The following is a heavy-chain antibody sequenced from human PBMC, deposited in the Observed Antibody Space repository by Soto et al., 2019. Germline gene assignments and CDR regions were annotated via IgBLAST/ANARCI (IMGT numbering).Heavy chain of an antibody. Sequence: QVQLVESGGGVVQPGRSLRLSCAASGFTFSSYGMRWVRQAPGKGLEWVAVIWYDGSNKYYADSVKGRFTISRDNSKNTLYLQMNSLRAEDTAVYYCARDQRGIAAAGTVFCFDYWGQGTLVTVSS. CDR1: GFTFSSYG. J-gene: IGHJ4*02. CDR3: ARDQRGIAAAGTVFCFDY. V-gene: IGHV3-33*01. CDR2: IWYDGSNK. D-gene: IGHD6-13*01.